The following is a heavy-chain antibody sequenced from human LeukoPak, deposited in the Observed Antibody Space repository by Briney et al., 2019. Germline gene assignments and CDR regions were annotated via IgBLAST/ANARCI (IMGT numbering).Heavy chain of an antibody. D-gene: IGHD5-24*01. J-gene: IGHJ4*02. CDR2: INSDGSST. CDR3: AREGDGSPHKSLEFGY. CDR1: GFTFSSYW. Sequence: GGSLRLSCAASGFTFSSYWMHWVRQAPGKGLVWVSRINSDGSSTSYADSVKGRFTISRDNAKNTLYLQMNSLRAEDTAVYYCAREGDGSPHKSLEFGYWGQGTLVTVSS. V-gene: IGHV3-74*01.